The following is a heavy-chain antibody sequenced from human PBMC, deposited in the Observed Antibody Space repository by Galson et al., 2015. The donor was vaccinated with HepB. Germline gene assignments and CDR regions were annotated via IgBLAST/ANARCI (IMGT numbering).Heavy chain of an antibody. CDR3: AASFNRGSGYPDAFDI. V-gene: IGHV3-23*01. CDR2: ISGSGGST. D-gene: IGHD5-12*01. Sequence: SLRLSCAASGFTFSSYAMSWVRQAPGKGLEWVSAISGSGGSTYYADSVKGRFTISRDNSKNTLYLQMNSLRAEDTAVYYCAASFNRGSGYPDAFDIWGQGTMVTVSS. CDR1: GFTFSSYA. J-gene: IGHJ3*02.